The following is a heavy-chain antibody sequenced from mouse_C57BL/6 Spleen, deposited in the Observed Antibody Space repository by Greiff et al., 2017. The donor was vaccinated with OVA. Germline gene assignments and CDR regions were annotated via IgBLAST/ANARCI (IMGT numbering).Heavy chain of an antibody. CDR3: ARSYYSNFFDY. D-gene: IGHD2-5*01. V-gene: IGHV1-64*01. J-gene: IGHJ2*01. CDR2: IHPDSGST. Sequence: VQLQQPGAELVKPGASVKLSCKASGYTFTSYWMHWVKQRPGQGLEWIGMIHPDSGSTNYNEKFKSKATLTVDKSSSTAYMQLSSLPSEDSAVYYGARSYYSNFFDYWGQGTTLTVSS. CDR1: GYTFTSYW.